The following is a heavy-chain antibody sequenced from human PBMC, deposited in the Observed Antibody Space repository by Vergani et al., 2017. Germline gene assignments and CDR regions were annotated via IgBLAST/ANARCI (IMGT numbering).Heavy chain of an antibody. Sequence: QVHLVQSGAEVKKPGASVKVSCKASGYTFTSYDINWVRQATGQGLEWMGWMNPNSGNTGYAQKFQGRVTMTRNTSISTAYMELSSLRAEDTAVYYCARSVYAVPAAILEAGGMDVWGQGTTVTVSS. V-gene: IGHV1-8*01. J-gene: IGHJ6*02. D-gene: IGHD2-2*01. CDR3: ARSVYAVPAAILEAGGMDV. CDR2: MNPNSGNT. CDR1: GYTFTSYD.